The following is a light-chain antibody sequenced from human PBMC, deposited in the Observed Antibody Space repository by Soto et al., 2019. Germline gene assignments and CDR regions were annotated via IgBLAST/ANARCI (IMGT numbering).Light chain of an antibody. Sequence: EIVLTQSPGTLSLSPGERATLSCRASQTIRSNFLTWYQQKPGQAPRLLIYGASTRAAGIPDRFSGSGSGTDFTLTISRLEPEDFAVYYCQHYDSSSGHTFGRGTKLQIK. CDR1: QTIRSNF. CDR3: QHYDSSSGHT. CDR2: GAS. J-gene: IGKJ2*01. V-gene: IGKV3-20*01.